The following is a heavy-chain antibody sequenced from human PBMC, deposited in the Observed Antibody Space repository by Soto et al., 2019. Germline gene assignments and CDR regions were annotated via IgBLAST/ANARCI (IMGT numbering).Heavy chain of an antibody. V-gene: IGHV1-18*01. D-gene: IGHD2-8*01. J-gene: IGHJ5*01. CDR1: GYTFSSYG. Sequence: ASVKVSCKASGYTFSSYGISWVRQAPGQGLEGMGWISAYNGNTNYSQKLQGRVTMTRDTSTSTAYMELSSLSSEDTAVYFCARDPLTLIKNWFDSWGQGTLVTVA. CDR3: ARDPLTLIKNWFDS. CDR2: ISAYNGNT.